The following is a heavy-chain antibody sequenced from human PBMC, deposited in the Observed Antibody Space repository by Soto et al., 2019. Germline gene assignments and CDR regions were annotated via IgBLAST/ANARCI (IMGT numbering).Heavy chain of an antibody. J-gene: IGHJ6*02. CDR3: ARTYYDFWSGYYYYYYGMDV. CDR1: GGSISSSSYY. V-gene: IGHV4-39*01. CDR2: IYYSGST. D-gene: IGHD3-3*01. Sequence: SETLSLTCTVSGGSISSSSYYWGWIRQPPGKGLEWMGSIYYSGSTYYNPSLKSRVTISVDTSKNQFSLKLSSVTAADTAVYYCARTYYDFWSGYYYYYYGMDVWGQGTTVT.